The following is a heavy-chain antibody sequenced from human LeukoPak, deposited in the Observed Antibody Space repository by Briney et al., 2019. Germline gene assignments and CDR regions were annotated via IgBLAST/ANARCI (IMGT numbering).Heavy chain of an antibody. V-gene: IGHV1-69*04. D-gene: IGHD3-9*01. CDR1: GDFFSNYA. CDR3: ARLPSLHYDILTGYPPHFDY. CDR2: IIPILGTT. J-gene: IGHJ4*02. Sequence: GASVKVSCKASGDFFSNYAFSWVRQAPGQGLEWMGRIIPILGTTNYLQKLQGRVTMTTDTSTSTAYMELRSLRSDDTAVYYCARLPSLHYDILTGYPPHFDYWGQGTLVTVSS.